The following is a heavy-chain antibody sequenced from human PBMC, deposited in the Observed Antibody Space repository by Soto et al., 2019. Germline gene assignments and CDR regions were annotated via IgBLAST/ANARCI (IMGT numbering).Heavy chain of an antibody. Sequence: TSETLSLTCAVYGGSFSGYYWSWIRQPPGKGLEWIGEINHSGSTNYNPSLKSRVTISVDTSKNQFSLKLSSVTAADTAVYYCARDKIGSYKFDPWGQGTLVTVSS. D-gene: IGHD1-1*01. CDR3: ARDKIGSYKFDP. CDR1: GGSFSGYY. J-gene: IGHJ5*02. V-gene: IGHV4-34*01. CDR2: INHSGST.